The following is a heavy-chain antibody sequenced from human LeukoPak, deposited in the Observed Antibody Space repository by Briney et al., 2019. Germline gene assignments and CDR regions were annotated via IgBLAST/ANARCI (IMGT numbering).Heavy chain of an antibody. V-gene: IGHV3-30*18. CDR3: AKVGTDLNYMDV. J-gene: IGHJ6*03. CDR2: ISYDGSNK. Sequence: GGSLRLSCAASGFTFSNYGMHWVRQAPGKGLEWVAVISYDGSNKNYADSVNGRFTISKDNYKNTLYLQMNSLRAEDTAVYYCAKVGTDLNYMDVWGKGTTVTVSS. D-gene: IGHD3/OR15-3a*01. CDR1: GFTFSNYG.